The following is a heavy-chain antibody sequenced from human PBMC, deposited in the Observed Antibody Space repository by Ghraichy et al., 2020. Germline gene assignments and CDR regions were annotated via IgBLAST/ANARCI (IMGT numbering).Heavy chain of an antibody. V-gene: IGHV3-11*01. CDR2: ISSSGSTI. CDR1: GFTFSDYY. CDR3: ASGPQWELLRTY. Sequence: LTCAASGFTFSDYYMSWIRQAPGKGLEWVSYISSSGSTIFYADSVKGRFTISRDNAKNSVYLQMNSLRAEDTAVYYCASGPQWELLRTYWGQGTLVSVSS. J-gene: IGHJ4*02. D-gene: IGHD1-26*01.